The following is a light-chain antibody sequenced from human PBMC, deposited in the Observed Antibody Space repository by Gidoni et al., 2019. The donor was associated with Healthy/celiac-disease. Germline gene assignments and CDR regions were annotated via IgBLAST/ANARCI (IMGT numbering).Light chain of an antibody. J-gene: IGKJ1*01. V-gene: IGKV3-20*01. CDR1: QSVSSSY. CDR3: QQYGSSPRT. Sequence: EIVLTQSPGTLSLYPGATATLSCRAVQSVSSSYLAWYQQKPGQAPRLLIYGASSRATGIPARFSGSGSGTDFTLTISSLEPEDFAVYYCQQYGSSPRTFGQGTKVEIK. CDR2: GAS.